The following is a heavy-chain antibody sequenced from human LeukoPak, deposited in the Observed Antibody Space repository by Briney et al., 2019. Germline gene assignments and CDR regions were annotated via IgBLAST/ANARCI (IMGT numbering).Heavy chain of an antibody. D-gene: IGHD2-21*02. V-gene: IGHV3-21*01. CDR3: AREISPVCGGDCPPQY. Sequence: GGSLRLSCAASGFTFSSYSMNWVRQAPGKGLEWVSSISSSSSYIYYADSVKGRFTISRGNAKNSLYLQMNSLRAEDTAVYYCAREISPVCGGDCPPQYWGQGTLVTVSS. CDR2: ISSSSSYI. CDR1: GFTFSSYS. J-gene: IGHJ4*02.